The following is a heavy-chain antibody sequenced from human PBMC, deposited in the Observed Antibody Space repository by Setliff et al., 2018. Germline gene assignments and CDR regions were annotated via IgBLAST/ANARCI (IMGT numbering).Heavy chain of an antibody. CDR2: IYYSGST. V-gene: IGHV4-39*07. CDR3: ARVLAAAGYYYYGMDV. CDR1: GGSISSSSYY. D-gene: IGHD6-13*01. J-gene: IGHJ6*02. Sequence: SETLSLTCTVSGGSISSSSYYWGWIRQPPGKGLEWIGSIYYSGSTYYNPSLKSRVTISVDTSKNQFSLKLSSVTAADTAVYYCARVLAAAGYYYYGMDVWGQGTMVTVSS.